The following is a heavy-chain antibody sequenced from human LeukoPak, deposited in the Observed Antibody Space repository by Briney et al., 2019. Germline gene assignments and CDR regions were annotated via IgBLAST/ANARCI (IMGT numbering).Heavy chain of an antibody. CDR1: GFTLASFW. J-gene: IGHJ6*03. CDR3: ARDNIVATINANYFYFYMDV. Sequence: GGSLRLSWAPSGFTLASFWMRWVRQPPGRGRGWVANIKKYGSEKYYVDSVKGRFTISRDNAKTSLYLQMNSLRPEDTAVYYCARDNIVATINANYFYFYMDVWGKGTTVTVSS. CDR2: IKKYGSEK. V-gene: IGHV3-7*01. D-gene: IGHD5-12*01.